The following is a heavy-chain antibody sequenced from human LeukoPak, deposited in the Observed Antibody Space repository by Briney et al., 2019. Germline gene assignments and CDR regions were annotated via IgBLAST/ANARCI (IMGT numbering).Heavy chain of an antibody. CDR2: IIPIFGTA. CDR1: GGTFSSYA. V-gene: IGHV1-69*13. CDR3: ARGYDYVWGSYRPD. D-gene: IGHD3-16*02. Sequence: ASVKVSCKASGGTFSSYAISWVRQAPGQGLEWMGGIIPIFGTANYAQKFQGRVTITADESTSTAYMELSSLRSEDTAVYYCARGYDYVWGSYRPDWGQGTLVTASS. J-gene: IGHJ4*02.